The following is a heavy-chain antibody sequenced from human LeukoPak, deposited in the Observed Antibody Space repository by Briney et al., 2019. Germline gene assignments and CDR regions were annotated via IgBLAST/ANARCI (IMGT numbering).Heavy chain of an antibody. CDR2: IKHNGDEL. J-gene: IGHJ4*02. D-gene: IGHD3-16*01. CDR1: GCTFSSYW. Sequence: GGSLGLSCAASGCTFSSYWMTWVRQAPGKGLEWVANIKHNGDELNYVDSVEDRFTISRDNAKNSLYLHMTGLRAEDTAVYYCTRELRTFDSWGQGTLVTVSS. V-gene: IGHV3-7*01. CDR3: TRELRTFDS.